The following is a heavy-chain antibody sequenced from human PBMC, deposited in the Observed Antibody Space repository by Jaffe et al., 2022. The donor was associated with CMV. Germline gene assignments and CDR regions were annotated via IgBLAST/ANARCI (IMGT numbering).Heavy chain of an antibody. V-gene: IGHV4-39*01. CDR1: GGSISSSSYY. Sequence: QLQLQESGPGLVKPSETLSLTCTVSGGSISSSSYYWGWIRQPPGKGLEWIGSIYYSGSTYYNPSLKSRVTISVDTSKNQFSLKLSSVTAADTAVYYCARQLALNNWNDVAGGLYYFDYWGQGTLVTVSS. D-gene: IGHD1-20*01. J-gene: IGHJ4*02. CDR3: ARQLALNNWNDVAGGLYYFDY. CDR2: IYYSGST.